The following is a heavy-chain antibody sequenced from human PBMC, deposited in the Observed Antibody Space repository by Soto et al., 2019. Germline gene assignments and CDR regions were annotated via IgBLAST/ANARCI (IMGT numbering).Heavy chain of an antibody. Sequence: KTSETLSLTCAVSGGSISSGGYSWSWIRQPPGKGLEWIGYIYHSGSTYYNPSLKSRVTISVDRSKNQFSLKLSSVTAADTAVYYCARGNCYDSSGYHYYFDYWGQGTLVTVSS. CDR2: IYHSGST. CDR3: ARGNCYDSSGYHYYFDY. D-gene: IGHD3-22*01. V-gene: IGHV4-30-2*01. CDR1: GGSISSGGYS. J-gene: IGHJ4*02.